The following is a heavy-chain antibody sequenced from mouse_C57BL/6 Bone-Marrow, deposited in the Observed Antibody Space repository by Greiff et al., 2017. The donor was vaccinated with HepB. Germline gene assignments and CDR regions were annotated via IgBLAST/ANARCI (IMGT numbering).Heavy chain of an antibody. CDR2: IHPNSGST. Sequence: QVTLKESGAELVKPGASVKLSCKASGYTFTSYWMHWVKQRPGQGLEWIGMIHPNSGSTNYNEKFKSKATLTVDKSSSTAYMQLSSLTSEYSAVYYCAYDGYYVYFDYWGQGTTLTVSS. CDR1: GYTFTSYW. CDR3: AYDGYYVYFDY. J-gene: IGHJ2*01. D-gene: IGHD2-3*01. V-gene: IGHV1-64*01.